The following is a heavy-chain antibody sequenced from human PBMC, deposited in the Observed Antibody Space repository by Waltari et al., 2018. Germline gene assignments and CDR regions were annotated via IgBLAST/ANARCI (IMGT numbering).Heavy chain of an antibody. V-gene: IGHV4-34*01. J-gene: IGHJ4*02. CDR2: INHSGST. CDR1: GGSFSGYY. Sequence: QVQLQQWGAGLLKPSETLSLTCAVYGGSFSGYYWSWIRQPPGKGLEWIGEINHSGSTNYNPYLKSRVTISVDTSKNQFSLKLSSVTAADTAVYYCARAFLRRLPLDYWGQGTLVTVSS. D-gene: IGHD4-17*01. CDR3: ARAFLRRLPLDY.